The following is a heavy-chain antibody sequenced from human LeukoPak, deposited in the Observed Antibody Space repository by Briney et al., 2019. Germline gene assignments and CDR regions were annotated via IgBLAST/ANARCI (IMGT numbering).Heavy chain of an antibody. Sequence: PSETLSLTCAVYGGSFSGYYWSWIRQPPGKGLEWIGEINHSGSTNYNPSLKSRVTISVDTSKNQFSLKLSSVTAADTAVYYCARGPYCSSTSCYNNWFDPRGQGTLVTVSS. D-gene: IGHD2-2*02. CDR3: ARGPYCSSTSCYNNWFDP. J-gene: IGHJ5*02. CDR1: GGSFSGYY. CDR2: INHSGST. V-gene: IGHV4-34*01.